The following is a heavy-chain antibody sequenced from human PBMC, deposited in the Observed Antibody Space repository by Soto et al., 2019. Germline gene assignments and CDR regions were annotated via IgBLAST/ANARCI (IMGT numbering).Heavy chain of an antibody. D-gene: IGHD2-15*01. CDR2: IYYSGST. J-gene: IGHJ3*02. V-gene: IGHV4-59*01. CDR3: ARQDGVDAFDI. CDR1: GGSISTYD. Sequence: PSETLSLTCTVSGGSISTYDWSWIRQSPGKGLEWIAYIYYSGSTHYNPSLESRVTMSVDTSKNQFSLNLRSVTAADTALYYCARQDGVDAFDIWGQGTMVTVSS.